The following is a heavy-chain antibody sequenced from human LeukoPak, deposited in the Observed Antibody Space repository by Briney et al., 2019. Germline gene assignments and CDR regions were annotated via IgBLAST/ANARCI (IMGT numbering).Heavy chain of an antibody. J-gene: IGHJ4*02. V-gene: IGHV1-24*01. CDR2: LSPRDGET. D-gene: IGHD3-10*01. Sequence: GASVKVSCTVSGSTLTKISIDWVRQAPGKGLEWMGSLSPRDGETSHAQKFQGRVNMTADTSTDTAYMEMSSLDSGDTAVYYCATGAMVYDYWGQGTLVIVSS. CDR3: ATGAMVYDY. CDR1: GSTLTKIS.